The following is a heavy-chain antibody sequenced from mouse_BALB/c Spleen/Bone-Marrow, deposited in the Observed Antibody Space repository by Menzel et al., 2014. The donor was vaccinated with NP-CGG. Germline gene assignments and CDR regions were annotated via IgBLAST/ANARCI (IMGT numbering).Heavy chain of an antibody. V-gene: IGHV4-1*02. Sequence: EVQLQESGGGLVQPGGSLKLSCAASGFDFSRYCMSWVRQAPGKGLEWIGEINQDSSTINYTPSLKDKFIISRDNAKNTLYLQMRKVRSEDTALYYCARQEYYGYGDYWGQGTTLTVSS. CDR3: ARQEYYGYGDY. J-gene: IGHJ2*01. CDR1: GFDFSRYC. CDR2: INQDSSTI. D-gene: IGHD1-2*01.